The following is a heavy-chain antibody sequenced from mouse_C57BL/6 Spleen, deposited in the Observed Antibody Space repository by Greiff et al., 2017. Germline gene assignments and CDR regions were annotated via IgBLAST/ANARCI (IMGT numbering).Heavy chain of an antibody. CDR2: INPSSGYT. D-gene: IGHD1-1*01. CDR3: ARGGTDYYGSSWYFDV. J-gene: IGHJ1*03. Sequence: QVQLKQSGAELARPGASVKMSCKASGYTFTSYTMHWVKQRPGQGLEWIGYINPSSGYTKYNQKFKDKATLTADKSSSTAYMQLSSLTSENSAVYYCARGGTDYYGSSWYFDVWGTGTTVTVSS. CDR1: GYTFTSYT. V-gene: IGHV1-4*01.